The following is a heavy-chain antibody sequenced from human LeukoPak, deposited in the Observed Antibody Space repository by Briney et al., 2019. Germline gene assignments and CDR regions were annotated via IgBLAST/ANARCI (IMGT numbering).Heavy chain of an antibody. Sequence: SETLSLTCAVYGGSFSGYYWSWIRQPPGKGLEWIGEINHSGSTNYNPSLKSRVTISVDTSKNQFSLKLSSVTAADTAVDYCARAARRRSFDYWGQGTLVTVSS. CDR3: ARAARRRSFDY. J-gene: IGHJ4*02. CDR2: INHSGST. CDR1: GGSFSGYY. V-gene: IGHV4-34*01.